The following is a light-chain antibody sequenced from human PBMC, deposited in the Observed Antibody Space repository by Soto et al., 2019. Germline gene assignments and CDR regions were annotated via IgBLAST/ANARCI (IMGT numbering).Light chain of an antibody. J-gene: IGKJ4*01. CDR2: DAS. CDR3: QQRSNWPPET. V-gene: IGKV3-11*01. Sequence: EIVLTQSPATLSLSPGEIATLSFRASQSVSSYLAWYQQKPGQAPRLLIYDASNRAAGIPARFSGSGSGTDFTLTISSLEPEDFAVYYCQQRSNWPPETFGGGTKVDI. CDR1: QSVSSY.